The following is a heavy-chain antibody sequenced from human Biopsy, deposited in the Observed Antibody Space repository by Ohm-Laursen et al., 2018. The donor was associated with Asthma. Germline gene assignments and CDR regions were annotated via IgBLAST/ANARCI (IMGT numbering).Heavy chain of an antibody. CDR2: VNTGNGDT. J-gene: IGHJ3*01. CDR3: ARTYYDFLTGQVKDVFGV. D-gene: IGHD3-9*01. V-gene: IGHV1-3*04. Sequence: EPSVSLSCQASGYIFISFAIRWVRQAPGHRLEWLGWVNTGNGDTKYSQKFQGRATITRDTSASTAYMELRSLRSEDTATYYCARTYYDFLTGQVKDVFGVWGQGTMVTVSS. CDR1: GYIFISFA.